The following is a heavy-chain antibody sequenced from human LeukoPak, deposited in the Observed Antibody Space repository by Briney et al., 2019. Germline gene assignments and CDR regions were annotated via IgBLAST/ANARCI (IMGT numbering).Heavy chain of an antibody. CDR3: ASLDFDY. J-gene: IGHJ4*02. Sequence: GGSLRLSCAASGFTFSSYAMHWVRQAPGKGLEWVAVISYDGSNKYYADSVKGRFTISRDNSKNTLYLQMNSLRAEDTAVYYCASLDFDYWGQGTLVTVSS. V-gene: IGHV3-30-3*01. CDR2: ISYDGSNK. CDR1: GFTFSSYA.